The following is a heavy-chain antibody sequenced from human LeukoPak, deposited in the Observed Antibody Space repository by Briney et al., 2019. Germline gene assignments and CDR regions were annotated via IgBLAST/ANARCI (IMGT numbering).Heavy chain of an antibody. V-gene: IGHV1-18*01. CDR2: ISAYSGNT. D-gene: IGHD3-10*01. J-gene: IGHJ1*01. CDR3: ARGSDYYGSGSYYPAEYFQH. Sequence: ASVKVSCKASGYTFTSYGISWVRQAPGQGLEWMGWISAYSGNTNYAQKLQGRVTMTTDTSTSTAYMELRSLRSDDTAVYYCARGSDYYGSGSYYPAEYFQHWGQGTLVTVSS. CDR1: GYTFTSYG.